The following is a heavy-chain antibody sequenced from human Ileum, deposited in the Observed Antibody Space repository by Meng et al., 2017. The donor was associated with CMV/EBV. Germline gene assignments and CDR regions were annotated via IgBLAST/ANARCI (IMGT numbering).Heavy chain of an antibody. D-gene: IGHD5-12*01. CDR2: IYSDSTT. V-gene: IGHV3-53*01. J-gene: IGHJ4*02. Sequence: EVQVVGSGGGLIQPGGALSLSCAASGFIINSTFMSWVRQAPGKGLEWVSIIYSDSTTYYADSLKGRFTISRDISKNTLYLQMNSLTAEDTALYYCVREGYDDNYWGQGTLVTVSS. CDR1: GFIINSTF. CDR3: VREGYDDNY.